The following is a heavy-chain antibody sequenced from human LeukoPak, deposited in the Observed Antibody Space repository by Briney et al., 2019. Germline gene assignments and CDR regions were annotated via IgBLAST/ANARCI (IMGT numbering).Heavy chain of an antibody. Sequence: GGSLRLSCAASGFTFRSYSMNWVRQAPGKGLEWVSSISSSGSYIYYADSVKGRFTISRDNAKNSLYLQMNSLRAEDTAVYYCARAYSGSYPAAFDIWGQGTMVTVS. D-gene: IGHD1-26*01. CDR2: ISSSGSYI. J-gene: IGHJ3*02. CDR3: ARAYSGSYPAAFDI. CDR1: GFTFRSYS. V-gene: IGHV3-21*01.